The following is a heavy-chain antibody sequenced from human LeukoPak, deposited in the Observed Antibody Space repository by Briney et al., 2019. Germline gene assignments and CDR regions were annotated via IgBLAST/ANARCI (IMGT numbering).Heavy chain of an antibody. CDR3: ARGGYYGSGSYYNLGYYYGMDV. V-gene: IGHV3-48*03. D-gene: IGHD3-10*01. J-gene: IGHJ6*02. Sequence: AGSLRLSCAASGFTFSSYEMNWVRQAPGKGLEWVSYISSSGSTIYYADSVKGRFTISRDNAKNSLYLQMNSLRAEDTAVYYCARGGYYGSGSYYNLGYYYGMDVWGQGTTVTVSS. CDR2: ISSSGSTI. CDR1: GFTFSSYE.